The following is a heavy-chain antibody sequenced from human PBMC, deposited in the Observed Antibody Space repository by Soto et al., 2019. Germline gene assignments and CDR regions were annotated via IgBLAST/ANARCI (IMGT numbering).Heavy chain of an antibody. J-gene: IGHJ4*02. CDR3: ATSNGSGYPAFDY. V-gene: IGHV1-69*04. CDR2: VNPIVSMS. Sequence: QVQLVQSGAEVKRPGSSVKVSCKASGDTFNFYSINWVRQAPGLGLEWMGRVNPIVSMSNYARRFQGRVTMTADKSTSTAYMELSGLRSEDTAIYYCATSNGSGYPAFDYWGQGALVSVAS. D-gene: IGHD3-10*01. CDR1: GDTFNFYS.